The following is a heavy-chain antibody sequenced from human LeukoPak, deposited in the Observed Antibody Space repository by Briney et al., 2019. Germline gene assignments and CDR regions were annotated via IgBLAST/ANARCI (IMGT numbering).Heavy chain of an antibody. CDR1: GFTFSSYA. Sequence: GGSLRLSCAASGFTFSSYAMSWVRQAPGRVLEWVSAISGRGGSTYYADSVKGRFTISRDNSKNTLYLQMNSLRAEVTAVYYCAKAKKYCSGGSCYYFDYWGQGTLVTVSS. CDR3: AKAKKYCSGGSCYYFDY. V-gene: IGHV3-23*01. CDR2: ISGRGGST. J-gene: IGHJ4*02. D-gene: IGHD2-15*01.